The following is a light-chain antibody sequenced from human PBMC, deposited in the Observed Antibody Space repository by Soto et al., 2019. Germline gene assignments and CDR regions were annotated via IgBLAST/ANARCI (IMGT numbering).Light chain of an antibody. CDR2: GAF. Sequence: EIVMTQSPASLSVSPGDGATLSCRASQSVASNVAWYQQKPGQGPRLLIHGAFTRAVGVPARFSGSGSGTDFTLTINSLQTEDFAVYFRQQYNNWPPQDTFGQGTKLQIK. V-gene: IGKV3-15*01. CDR1: QSVASN. CDR3: QQYNNWPPQDT. J-gene: IGKJ2*01.